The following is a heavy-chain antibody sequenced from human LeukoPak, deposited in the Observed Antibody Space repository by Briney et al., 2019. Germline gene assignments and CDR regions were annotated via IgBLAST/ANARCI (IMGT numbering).Heavy chain of an antibody. D-gene: IGHD1-26*01. Sequence: GALRLSCAASGFTFSSYWMSWVRQAPGKGREWVANIKQDGSEKYYVDSVKGRFTISRDNAKNSLYLQMNSLRAEDTAVYYCARVLSGSYLYYYYYYMDVWGKGTTVTVSS. J-gene: IGHJ6*03. CDR3: ARVLSGSYLYYYYYYMDV. V-gene: IGHV3-7*01. CDR1: GFTFSSYW. CDR2: IKQDGSEK.